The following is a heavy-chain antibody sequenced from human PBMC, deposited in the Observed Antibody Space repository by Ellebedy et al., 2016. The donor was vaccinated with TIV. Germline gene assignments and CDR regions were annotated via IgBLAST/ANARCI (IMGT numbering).Heavy chain of an antibody. J-gene: IGHJ4*02. V-gene: IGHV4-38-2*02. Sequence: SETLSLXXTVSGYSISSVYYWTWIRQPPGKGLEWIGEINHSGSTNYNPSLKSRVTISVDTSKNQFSLKLSSVTAADTAVYYCARDDGGDYGGNSGLDYWGQGTLVTVSS. CDR3: ARDDGGDYGGNSGLDY. CDR2: INHSGST. CDR1: GYSISSVYY. D-gene: IGHD4-23*01.